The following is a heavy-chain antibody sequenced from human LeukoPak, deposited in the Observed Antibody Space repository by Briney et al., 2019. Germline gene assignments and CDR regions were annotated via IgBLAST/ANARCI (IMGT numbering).Heavy chain of an antibody. CDR2: IIPIFGTA. Sequence: TSVKVSRKASAGTFSSNAISWVRQAPGQGLELMGGIIPIFGTANYAQKFQGRVTITADESTSTAYMELSSLRSEDTAVYYCARDPAMVRGVTPHNWFDPWGQGTLVTVSS. J-gene: IGHJ5*02. D-gene: IGHD3-10*01. V-gene: IGHV1-69*01. CDR1: AGTFSSNA. CDR3: ARDPAMVRGVTPHNWFDP.